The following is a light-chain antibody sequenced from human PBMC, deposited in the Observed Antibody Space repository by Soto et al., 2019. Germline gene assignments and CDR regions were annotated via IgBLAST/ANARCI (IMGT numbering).Light chain of an antibody. V-gene: IGKV3-15*01. Sequence: EIVMTQSPATLSVSPGERATLSCRASQSVSSNLAWYQQKPGQAPRLLIYGASTRAIGIPARFSGSGSGTEFTLTINSLQSEDFAVYYCKQYNNWPPLTFGGGTKVEIK. J-gene: IGKJ4*01. CDR3: KQYNNWPPLT. CDR1: QSVSSN. CDR2: GAS.